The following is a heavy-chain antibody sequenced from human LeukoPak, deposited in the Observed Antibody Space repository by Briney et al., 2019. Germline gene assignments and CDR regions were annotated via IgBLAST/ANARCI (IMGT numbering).Heavy chain of an antibody. CDR3: ARDKIAARIFDY. CDR1: GFTFSSYA. J-gene: IGHJ4*02. Sequence: PGGSLRLSCAASGFTFSSYAMHWVRQAPGKGLEWVAVISYDGSNKYYADSVKGRSTISRDNSKNTLYLQMNSLRAEDTAVYYCARDKIAARIFDYWGQGTLVTVSS. V-gene: IGHV3-30-3*01. CDR2: ISYDGSNK. D-gene: IGHD6-6*01.